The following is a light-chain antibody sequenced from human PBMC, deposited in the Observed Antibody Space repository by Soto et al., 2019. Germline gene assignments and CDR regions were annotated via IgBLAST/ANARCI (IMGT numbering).Light chain of an antibody. CDR3: ASWDDSLHVVL. Sequence: QPVLTQPPSASGTPGQRVTISCSGSNSNIGVNRVSWYQQLPGTAPKLLIYNNNQRPSGVPDRLSGSKSGTSASLAISGLQSEDEADYYCASWDDSLHVVLFGGGTKLTVL. CDR2: NNN. V-gene: IGLV1-44*01. CDR1: NSNIGVNR. J-gene: IGLJ2*01.